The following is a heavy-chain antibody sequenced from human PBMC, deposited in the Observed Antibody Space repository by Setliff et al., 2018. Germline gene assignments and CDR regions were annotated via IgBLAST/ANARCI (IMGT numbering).Heavy chain of an antibody. CDR3: ARRPYDSSGYFNY. CDR1: GYIFTYYA. Sequence: ASVKVSCKASGYIFTYYAIHWVRQAPGQRPEWMGWINTGNGNTKYSQKFQGRVTITRDTSASTAYMELSSLTSEDTAVYYCARRPYDSSGYFNYWGQGTLVTVSS. V-gene: IGHV1-3*04. D-gene: IGHD3-22*01. CDR2: INTGNGNT. J-gene: IGHJ4*02.